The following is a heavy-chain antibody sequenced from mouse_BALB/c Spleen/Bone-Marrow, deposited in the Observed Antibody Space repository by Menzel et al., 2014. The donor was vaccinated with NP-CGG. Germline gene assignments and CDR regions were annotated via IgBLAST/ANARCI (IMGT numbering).Heavy chain of an antibody. CDR3: ARGNYGNYVDYFDY. Sequence: VQLKESGGGLVQPGGSLKLSCAASGFTFSSYGMSWVRQTPDKRLELVASINSNGGSTYYPDSVKGRFTISRDNAKNTLSLQMSSLKSEDTAMYYCARGNYGNYVDYFDYCGQGTTLTVSS. CDR2: INSNGGST. J-gene: IGHJ2*01. V-gene: IGHV5-6-3*01. CDR1: GFTFSSYG. D-gene: IGHD2-1*01.